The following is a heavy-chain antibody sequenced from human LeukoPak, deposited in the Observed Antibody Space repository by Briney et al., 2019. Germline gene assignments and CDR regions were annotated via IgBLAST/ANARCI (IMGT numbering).Heavy chain of an antibody. CDR1: GGSFSGYY. CDR2: INHSGST. V-gene: IGHV4-34*01. Sequence: PSETLSLTCAVYGGSFSGYYWSWIRQPPGKGLEWIGEINHSGSTNYNPSLKSRVTISVDTSKNQFSLKLSSVTAADTAVYYCARGLTGYSSGLMDVWGKGTTVTISS. J-gene: IGHJ6*03. D-gene: IGHD6-19*01. CDR3: ARGLTGYSSGLMDV.